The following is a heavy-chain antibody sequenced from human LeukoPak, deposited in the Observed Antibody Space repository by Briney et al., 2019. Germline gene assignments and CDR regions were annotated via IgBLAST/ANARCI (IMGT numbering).Heavy chain of an antibody. J-gene: IGHJ3*01. Sequence: GASMGVSCKASGYNFNSYYIHWVRQAPGQGLTWMGWINPDNGKTKYAPRFQGRVTMTWDTSINTAYVDLSGLRSDDTAVYYCARNEPAVSVVDAFDVWGQGTVVTVSS. CDR1: GYNFNSYY. D-gene: IGHD1-1*01. V-gene: IGHV1-2*02. CDR3: ARNEPAVSVVDAFDV. CDR2: INPDNGKT.